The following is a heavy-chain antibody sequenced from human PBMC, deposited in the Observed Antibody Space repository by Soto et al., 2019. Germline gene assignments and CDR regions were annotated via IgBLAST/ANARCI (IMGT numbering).Heavy chain of an antibody. CDR1: GGSISSGGYS. V-gene: IGHV4-30-2*01. D-gene: IGHD2-2*01. Sequence: PSETLSLTCAVSGGSISSGGYSWSWIRQPPGKGLEWIGYIYHSGSTYYNPSLKSRVTISVDRSKNQFSLKLSSVTAADTAVYYCARGNIVVVPAAQGENWFDPWGQGTMVTVSS. J-gene: IGHJ5*02. CDR3: ARGNIVVVPAAQGENWFDP. CDR2: IYHSGST.